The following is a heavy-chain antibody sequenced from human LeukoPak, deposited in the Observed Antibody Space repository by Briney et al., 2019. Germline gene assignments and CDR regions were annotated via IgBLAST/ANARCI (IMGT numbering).Heavy chain of an antibody. J-gene: IGHJ4*02. CDR2: ISSSSSYI. Sequence: GGSLRLSCAASGFTFSSYSMNWVRQAPGKGLEWVSSISSSSSYIYYADSVKGRFTISRDDAKNSLYLQMNSLRAEDTAVYYCARDPGRGAAGTHDYWGQGTLVTVSS. D-gene: IGHD6-13*01. CDR3: ARDPGRGAAGTHDY. CDR1: GFTFSSYS. V-gene: IGHV3-21*01.